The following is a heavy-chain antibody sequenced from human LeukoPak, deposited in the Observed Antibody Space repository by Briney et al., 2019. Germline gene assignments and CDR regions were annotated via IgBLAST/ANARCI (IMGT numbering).Heavy chain of an antibody. Sequence: PGGSLRLSCAVSGFTLSITSMSWVRQAPGGGREWVGRIKSKADSGTTEHAAAVQGRFTITRDDSKNTLYLHMNSLKTEATAVYYCTTYGDYEGLSDYWGQGTLVTVSS. V-gene: IGHV3-15*01. D-gene: IGHD4-17*01. CDR2: IKSKADSGTT. CDR3: TTYGDYEGLSDY. CDR1: GFTLSITS. J-gene: IGHJ4*02.